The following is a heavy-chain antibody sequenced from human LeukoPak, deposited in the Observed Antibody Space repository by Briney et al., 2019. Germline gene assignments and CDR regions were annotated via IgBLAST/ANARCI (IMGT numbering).Heavy chain of an antibody. CDR1: VDSVSTNSAA. CDR2: TYYRSKWYH. CDR3: ARGNRDFDS. J-gene: IGHJ5*01. D-gene: IGHD2-21*02. Sequence: SQTLSLTCAISVDSVSTNSAAWNWIRQSPSRGLEWLGRTYYRSKWYHDYEPSVQSRITINPDTSKNQFSLHLNSVTPEDTAVYYCARGNRDFDSWGQGTLVTVSS. V-gene: IGHV6-1*01.